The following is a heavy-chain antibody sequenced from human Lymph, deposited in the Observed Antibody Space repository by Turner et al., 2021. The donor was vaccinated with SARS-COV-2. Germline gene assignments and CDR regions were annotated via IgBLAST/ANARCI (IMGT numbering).Heavy chain of an antibody. CDR3: ARVLPYGDYFDF. CDR2: MYSGGST. V-gene: IGHV3-53*01. Sequence: EVQLVESGGGLIQPGGSLRLSCPASEFTVSSNYMSWVRQAPGKGLEWVSLMYSGGSTFYADSVKGRFTISRDNSKNTLYLQMNSLRADDTAVYYCARVLPYGDYFDFWGQGTLVTVSS. CDR1: EFTVSSNY. D-gene: IGHD4-17*01. J-gene: IGHJ4*01.